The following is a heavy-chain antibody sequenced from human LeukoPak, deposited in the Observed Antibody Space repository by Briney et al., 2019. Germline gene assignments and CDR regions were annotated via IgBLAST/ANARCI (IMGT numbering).Heavy chain of an antibody. CDR1: GFTFSSYG. J-gene: IGHJ4*02. D-gene: IGHD5-24*01. CDR2: VSADGRTQ. V-gene: IGHV3-30*03. CDR3: AREFGHNRWYFDY. Sequence: GGSLRLSCAASGFTFSSYGMHWVRQAPGKGLEWVTVVSADGRTQLYSDSVKGRFTVSRDNSLNTLHLQMNSLKTEDTAVYYCAREFGHNRWYFDYWGQGALVTVSS.